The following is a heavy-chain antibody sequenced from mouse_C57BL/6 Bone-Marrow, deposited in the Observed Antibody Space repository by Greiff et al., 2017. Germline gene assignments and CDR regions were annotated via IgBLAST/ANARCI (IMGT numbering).Heavy chain of an antibody. Sequence: VQLQQSGPELVRPGASVKISCKAPGYTFTSHWMQWVRQRPGQGLEWIGEIFPGSGSTYYNEKFKGKATLTVDTSSSTAYMQLSSLTSEDAAVYFCASPYERGYAMDYWGQGTSVTVSS. V-gene: IGHV1-56*01. D-gene: IGHD2-12*01. CDR2: IFPGSGST. CDR3: ASPYERGYAMDY. J-gene: IGHJ4*01. CDR1: GYTFTSHW.